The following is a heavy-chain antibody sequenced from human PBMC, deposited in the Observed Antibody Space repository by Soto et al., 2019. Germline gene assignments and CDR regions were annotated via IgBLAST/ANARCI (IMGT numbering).Heavy chain of an antibody. CDR1: GTSLSSCNY. D-gene: IGHD5-12*01. V-gene: IGHV4-39*01. CDR3: VRHAQWIIRHY. CDR2: IIYGGVI. J-gene: IGHJ4*02. Sequence: SVTRSLTCTLSGTSLSSCNYCGWFRQPEAKGLEWIGSIIYGGVIMYNPSLQSRLTLFVETSKNQFSLKLSSVTAADTAVYYCVRHAQWIIRHYWGQGSLVTVSA.